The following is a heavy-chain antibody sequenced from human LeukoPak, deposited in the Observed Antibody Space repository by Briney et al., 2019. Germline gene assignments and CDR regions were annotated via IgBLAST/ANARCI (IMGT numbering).Heavy chain of an antibody. D-gene: IGHD3-3*01. CDR3: ARATRATSGITIFGVVTRFYYFDY. CDR1: GYTFTSYD. CDR2: MNPNSGNT. J-gene: IGHJ4*02. V-gene: IGHV1-8*01. Sequence: ASVKVSCKASGYTFTSYDINWVRQATGQGLEWMGWMNPNSGNTGYAQKFQGRVTMIRNTSISTAYMELSSLRSEDTAVYYCARATRATSGITIFGVVTRFYYFDYWGQGTLVTVSS.